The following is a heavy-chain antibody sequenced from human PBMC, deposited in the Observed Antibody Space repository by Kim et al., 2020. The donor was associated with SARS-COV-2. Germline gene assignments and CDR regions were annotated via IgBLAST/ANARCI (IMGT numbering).Heavy chain of an antibody. CDR1: GFTFSSYA. D-gene: IGHD6-13*01. CDR3: AKDPLSSSWENDAFDI. J-gene: IGHJ3*02. CDR2: ISGSGGST. V-gene: IGHV3-23*01. Sequence: GGSLRLSCAASGFTFSSYAMSWVRQAPGKGLEWVSAISGSGGSTYYADSVKGRFTISRDNSKNTLYLQMNSLRAEDTAVYYCAKDPLSSSWENDAFDIWGQGTMVTVSS.